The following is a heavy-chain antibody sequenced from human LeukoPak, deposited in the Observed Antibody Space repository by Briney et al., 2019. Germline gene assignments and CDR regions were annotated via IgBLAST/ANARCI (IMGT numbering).Heavy chain of an antibody. CDR1: GYTFTSYD. J-gene: IGHJ5*02. D-gene: IGHD5-18*01. Sequence: SVKVSCKTSGYTFTSYDINWVRQDPGQGLEWMGGIIPIFGTANYAQKFQGRVTITADESTSTAYMELSSLRSEDTAVYYCARAGYSPRWFDPWGQGTLVTVSS. V-gene: IGHV1-69*01. CDR2: IIPIFGTA. CDR3: ARAGYSPRWFDP.